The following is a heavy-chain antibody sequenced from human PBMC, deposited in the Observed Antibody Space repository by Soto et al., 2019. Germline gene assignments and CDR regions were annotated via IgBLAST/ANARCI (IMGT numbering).Heavy chain of an antibody. Sequence: ASVKGSCKTSGYTFTNYVVDWVRQAPGQGLEWMGWINSGNGNTKYSEKFQGRVTITRDTSASTAYMELNSLTSEDTAVYYCARRLPIFAVVIRYSGQGPLVTVS. J-gene: IGHJ4*02. D-gene: IGHD3-3*01. CDR3: ARRLPIFAVVIRY. CDR1: GYTFTNYV. V-gene: IGHV1-3*01. CDR2: INSGNGNT.